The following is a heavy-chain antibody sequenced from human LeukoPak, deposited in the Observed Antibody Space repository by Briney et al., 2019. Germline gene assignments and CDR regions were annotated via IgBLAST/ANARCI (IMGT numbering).Heavy chain of an antibody. Sequence: GGSLRLSCAASGFTFSSYAMGWVRQAPGKGLGWVSTISGSGGSTYYADSVKGRFTISRDNSKNTLYLQMNSLRAEDTAVYYCAKYDILSGYAFDYWGQGTLVTVSS. CDR3: AKYDILSGYAFDY. CDR2: ISGSGGST. CDR1: GFTFSSYA. J-gene: IGHJ4*02. V-gene: IGHV3-23*01. D-gene: IGHD3-9*01.